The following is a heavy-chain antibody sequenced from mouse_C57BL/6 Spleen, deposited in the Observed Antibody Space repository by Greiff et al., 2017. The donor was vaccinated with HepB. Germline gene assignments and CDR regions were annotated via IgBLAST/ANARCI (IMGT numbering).Heavy chain of an antibody. D-gene: IGHD2-2*01. J-gene: IGHJ4*01. Sequence: QVQLQQSGAELVRPGTSVKMSCKAFGYTFTNYWIGWAKQRPGHGLEWIGDIYPGGGYTNYNEKFKGKATLTADKSSSTAYMQFSSLTSEDSAIYYCARSGYDVGAMDYWGQGTSVTVSS. V-gene: IGHV1-63*01. CDR2: IYPGGGYT. CDR3: ARSGYDVGAMDY. CDR1: GYTFTNYW.